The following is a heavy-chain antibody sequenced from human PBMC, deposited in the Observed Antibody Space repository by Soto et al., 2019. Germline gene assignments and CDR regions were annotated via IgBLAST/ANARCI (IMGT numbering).Heavy chain of an antibody. CDR2: ISGYNSNT. CDR3: ARPTDFYYYAMDV. J-gene: IGHJ6*02. V-gene: IGHV1-18*01. Sequence: QVQLVQSGADVKKPGASVKVSCKASGYTFTSFGINWVRQAPGQGLEWMGWISGYNSNTNYAQNLQDRVTMTRDTSTSTAYMELRSLRSDDTAVYYCARPTDFYYYAMDVWGQGTTVTVSS. CDR1: GYTFTSFG.